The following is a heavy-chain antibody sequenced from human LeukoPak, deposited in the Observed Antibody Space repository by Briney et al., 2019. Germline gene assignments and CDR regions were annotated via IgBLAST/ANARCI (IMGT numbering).Heavy chain of an antibody. J-gene: IGHJ6*03. D-gene: IGHD2-15*01. Sequence: GGSLRLSCAASGFTFSSYAMSWVRQAPGKGLEWVSAISGSGRSTYYADSVKGRFTISRDNSKNTLYLQMNSLRAEDTAVYYCAKEGGGSTRYYYYMDVWGKGTTVTVSS. V-gene: IGHV3-23*01. CDR3: AKEGGGSTRYYYYMDV. CDR1: GFTFSSYA. CDR2: ISGSGRST.